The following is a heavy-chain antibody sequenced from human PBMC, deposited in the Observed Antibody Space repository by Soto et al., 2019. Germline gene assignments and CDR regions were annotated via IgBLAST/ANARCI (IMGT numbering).Heavy chain of an antibody. D-gene: IGHD5-12*01. V-gene: IGHV1-69*13. J-gene: IGHJ3*02. Sequence: SVKVSCKASGGTFSSYAISWVRQAPGQGLEWMGGIIPIFGTANYAQKFQGRVTITADESTGTAYMELSSLRSEDTAVYYCARDLDVATIPNDAFDIWGQGTMVTVSS. CDR1: GGTFSSYA. CDR3: ARDLDVATIPNDAFDI. CDR2: IIPIFGTA.